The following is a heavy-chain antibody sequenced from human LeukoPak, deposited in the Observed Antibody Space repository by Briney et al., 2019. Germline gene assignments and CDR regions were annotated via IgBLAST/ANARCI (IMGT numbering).Heavy chain of an antibody. Sequence: PSETLSLTCTISGGSISSYYWSGSRQPPGKGLEWIGYIYYSGSTNYNPSLKSRVTISIDTSKNQFSLKLSSVTAADTAVYYCARAIAAAGTFAFAFWGQGSLVTVSS. D-gene: IGHD6-13*01. V-gene: IGHV4-59*01. CDR2: IYYSGST. CDR1: GGSISSYY. CDR3: ARAIAAAGTFAFAF. J-gene: IGHJ4*02.